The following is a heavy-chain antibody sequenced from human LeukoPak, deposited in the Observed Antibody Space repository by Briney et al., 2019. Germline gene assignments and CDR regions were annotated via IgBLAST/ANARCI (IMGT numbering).Heavy chain of an antibody. D-gene: IGHD5-12*01. V-gene: IGHV3-66*01. Sequence: GGSLRLSCAASGLTVCFKCMSWVRPAPGKGLEWVSLIYSGGSSYYANSVKVRFTVSRDTYKNTLYLQMNSLRAEDTAVYYCATRPDGNDVPYFDYWGQGTLVTVSS. J-gene: IGHJ4*02. CDR1: GLTVCFKC. CDR3: ATRPDGNDVPYFDY. CDR2: IYSGGSS.